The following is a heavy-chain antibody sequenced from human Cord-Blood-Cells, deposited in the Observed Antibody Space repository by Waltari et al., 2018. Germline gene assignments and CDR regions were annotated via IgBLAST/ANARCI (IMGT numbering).Heavy chain of an antibody. CDR1: GYTLTELS. CDR2: FEPEDGET. J-gene: IGHJ4*02. Sequence: QVQLVQSGAEVTKPGASVKVSCTVSGYTLTELSIPGVRQAPGKGLEGRVGFEPEDGETIYAQKFQGRVTMTEDTSTDTAYMELSSLRSEDTAVYYCATDAAPRMGPILFDYWGQGTLVTVSS. V-gene: IGHV1-24*01. D-gene: IGHD3-16*01. CDR3: ATDAAPRMGPILFDY.